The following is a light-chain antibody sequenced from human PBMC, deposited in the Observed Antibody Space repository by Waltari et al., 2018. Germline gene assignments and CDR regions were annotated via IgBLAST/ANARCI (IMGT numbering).Light chain of an antibody. J-gene: IGKJ1*01. CDR1: QSVSRY. CDR2: AAS. Sequence: EIVLTQSPGTLSLSPGERATLSCRASQSVSRYLAWYQQKPGQAPRRLIYAASTRATGIPDRFSGSGAATDFSLTISRLEPEDFAVYYCQKYGLLPATFGQGTKVEIK. V-gene: IGKV3-20*01. CDR3: QKYGLLPAT.